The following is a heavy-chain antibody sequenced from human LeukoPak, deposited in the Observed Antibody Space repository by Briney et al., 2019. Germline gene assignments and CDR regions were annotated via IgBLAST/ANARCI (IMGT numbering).Heavy chain of an antibody. V-gene: IGHV4-59*08. CDR1: GGSISSYY. D-gene: IGHD3-22*01. J-gene: IGHJ5*02. Sequence: SETLSLTCTVSGGSISSYYWSWIRQPPGKGLEWFGSIYHSGSTYYNPSLKSRVTISVDTSKNQFSLKLSSVTAADTAVYYCARTHPDSSGSNWFDPWGQGTLVTVSS. CDR2: IYHSGST. CDR3: ARTHPDSSGSNWFDP.